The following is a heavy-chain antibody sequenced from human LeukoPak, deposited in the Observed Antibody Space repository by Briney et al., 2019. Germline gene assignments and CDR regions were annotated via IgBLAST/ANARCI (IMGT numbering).Heavy chain of an antibody. D-gene: IGHD3-22*01. CDR1: GFTFSSYW. J-gene: IGHJ1*01. V-gene: IGHV3-74*01. CDR3: ARAPSEIGGYYPEYFRH. CDR2: IKSDGST. Sequence: GGSLRLSCAASGFTFSSYWMHWVRQAPGKGVLWVSRIKSDGSTRYADSVKGRFTISRDNAKNTVSLQMDSLRAEDTGVYYCARAPSEIGGYYPEYFRHWGQGTLVTVSP.